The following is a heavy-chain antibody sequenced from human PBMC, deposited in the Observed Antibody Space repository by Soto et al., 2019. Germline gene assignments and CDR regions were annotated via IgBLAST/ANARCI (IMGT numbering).Heavy chain of an antibody. CDR1: GVTFSSYA. D-gene: IGHD4-17*01. V-gene: IGHV3-30-3*01. CDR3: VRRLTTTVTAMGS. J-gene: IGHJ5*02. CDR2: ISDDGTNK. Sequence: QVQLAESGGGVVQPGRSLRLSCKGSGVTFSSYAIQWVRQAPGKGLEWVAAISDDGTNKHTADSVKGRFTISRDNSRNTVYLRVNSLRVEDTAVYYCVRRLTTTVTAMGSWGQGTPVSVSS.